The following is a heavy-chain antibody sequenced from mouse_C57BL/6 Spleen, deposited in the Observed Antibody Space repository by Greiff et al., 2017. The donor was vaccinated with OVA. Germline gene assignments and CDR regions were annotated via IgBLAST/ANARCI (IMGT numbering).Heavy chain of an antibody. D-gene: IGHD1-1*01. V-gene: IGHV1-59*01. CDR1: GYTFTSYW. J-gene: IGHJ2*01. CDR3: ARGTTVVAGDY. CDR2: IDPSDSYT. Sequence: VKLQQPGAELVRPGTSVKLSCKASGYTFTSYWMHWVKQRPGQGLEWIGVIDPSDSYTNYNQKFKGKATLTVDTSSSTAYMQLSSLTSEDSAVYYCARGTTVVAGDYWGQGTTLTVSS.